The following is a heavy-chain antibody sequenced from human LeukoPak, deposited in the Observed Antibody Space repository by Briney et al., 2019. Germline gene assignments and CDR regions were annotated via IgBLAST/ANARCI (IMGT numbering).Heavy chain of an antibody. V-gene: IGHV4-30-4*01. J-gene: IGHJ6*04. D-gene: IGHD6-13*01. CDR2: IYYSGST. CDR3: ARDSSSWYSYGMDV. CDR1: GGSISSGDYY. Sequence: PQTLSLTCTVSGGSISSGDYYWSWIRQPPGKGLEWIGYIYYSGSTYYNPSLKSRVTISVDTSKNQFSLKLSSVTAADTAVYYCARDSSSWYSYGMDVWGKGTTVTVSS.